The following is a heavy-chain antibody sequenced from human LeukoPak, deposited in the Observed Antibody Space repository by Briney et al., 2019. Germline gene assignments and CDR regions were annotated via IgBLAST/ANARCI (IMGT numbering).Heavy chain of an antibody. CDR1: GFTVSSNQ. V-gene: IGHV3-53*01. CDR3: ARGANLGGIEY. J-gene: IGHJ4*02. CDR2: IYSGGSK. Sequence: RRSLRLSCAASGFTVSSNQMSWVRQAPGKGLEWVSIIYSGGSKYYAACVKGRFTISRDNSKNTLYLQMNSLRAEDTAVYYCARGANLGGIEYWGQGTLVTVSS. D-gene: IGHD1-26*01.